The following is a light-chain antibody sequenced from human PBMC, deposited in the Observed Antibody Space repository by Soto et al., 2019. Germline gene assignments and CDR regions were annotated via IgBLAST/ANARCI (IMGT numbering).Light chain of an antibody. CDR3: QQFNNWPQT. CDR1: QSVSSN. Sequence: EIVMTQSPATLSVSPGERATLSCRARQSVSSNLAWYQQKGGQAPRLLIYGASTRATGIPARFSGSGSGTEFTLTISSLQSEDFAVYFCQQFNNWPQTFGQGTKVDIK. J-gene: IGKJ1*01. CDR2: GAS. V-gene: IGKV3-15*01.